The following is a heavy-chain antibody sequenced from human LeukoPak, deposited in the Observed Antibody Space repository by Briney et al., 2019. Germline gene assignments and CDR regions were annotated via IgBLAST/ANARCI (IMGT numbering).Heavy chain of an antibody. CDR2: INPNSGGT. J-gene: IGHJ4*02. V-gene: IGHV1-2*02. Sequence: GASVKVSCKASGYTFTGYYMHWVRQAPGQGLEWMGWINPNSGGTNYAQKFQGRVTMTRDTSISTAYMELSRLRSDDTAVYYCATVPPWAWELLRFFYWGQGTLVTVSS. CDR3: ATVPPWAWELLRFFY. D-gene: IGHD1-26*01. CDR1: GYTFTGYY.